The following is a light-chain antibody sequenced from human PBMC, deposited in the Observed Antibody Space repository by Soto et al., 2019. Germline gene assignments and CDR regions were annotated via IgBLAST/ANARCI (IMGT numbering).Light chain of an antibody. CDR3: QQYNSYSSET. V-gene: IGKV1-5*01. J-gene: IGKJ1*01. Sequence: IQVPRAPCTLTASVGDRVTITCRASQSISSWLAWYQQKPGKAPKLLIYDASSLESGVPSRFSGSGSGTEFTLTISSLQPDDFATYYCQQYNSYSSETFGQGTKVDIK. CDR2: DAS. CDR1: QSISSW.